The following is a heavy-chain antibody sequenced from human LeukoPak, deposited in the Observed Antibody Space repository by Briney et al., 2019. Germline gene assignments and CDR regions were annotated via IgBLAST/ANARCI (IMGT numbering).Heavy chain of an antibody. Sequence: GGSLRLSCAASGFTFSSYSMSWVRQAPGKGLEWVSYISSSSSTIYYADSVKGRFTISRDNAKNSLYLQMNSLRAEDTAVYYCARDGHRRIAARRDEGYWGQGTLVTVSS. CDR1: GFTFSSYS. V-gene: IGHV3-48*01. CDR3: ARDGHRRIAARRDEGY. J-gene: IGHJ4*02. CDR2: ISSSSSTI. D-gene: IGHD6-6*01.